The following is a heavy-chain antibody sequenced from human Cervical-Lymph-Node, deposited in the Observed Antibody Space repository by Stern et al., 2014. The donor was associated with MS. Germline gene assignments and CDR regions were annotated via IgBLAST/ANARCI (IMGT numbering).Heavy chain of an antibody. CDR2: VYFSGSA. CDR1: GGSISFTTYY. V-gene: IGHV4-61*01. J-gene: IGHJ4*02. D-gene: IGHD4-17*01. CDR3: ARGGYYGDSAD. Sequence: VQLVESGPGLVKPSETLSLTCTVSGGSISFTTYYWSWVRQPPGKGLEWIGYVYFSGSATSSPSLKNRVTISVDTSKNQFSLKLTSVTAADTAVYYCARGGYYGDSADWGRGTLVIVSS.